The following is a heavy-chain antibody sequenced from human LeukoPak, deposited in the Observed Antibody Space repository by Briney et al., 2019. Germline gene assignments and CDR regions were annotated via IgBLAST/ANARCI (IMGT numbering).Heavy chain of an antibody. CDR3: GNTTVGYSSGQKPAWPVDY. CDR1: GFTFGSHA. Sequence: PGGSLRLSCEASGFTFGSHAMYWVRQAPGKGLEWVAGIFGSGGSPHYADSVKGRFIISRDNPRNTVYLQINSLRDEDTAVYYCGNTTVGYSSGQKPAWPVDYWGQGTLVTVSS. V-gene: IGHV3-23*01. CDR2: IFGSGGSP. D-gene: IGHD5-18*01. J-gene: IGHJ4*02.